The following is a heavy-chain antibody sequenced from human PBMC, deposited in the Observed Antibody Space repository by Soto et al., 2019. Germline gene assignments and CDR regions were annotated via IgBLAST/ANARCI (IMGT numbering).Heavy chain of an antibody. Sequence: EVQLLESGGGLIQPGGSLRLSCAASGFTFSSYAMTWVRQAPGKGLEWVSVISSGGNTYYADSVKGRFTISRDNSKNMAYLQKDSLSADDTAVYYCARDWYEDYWGQGTLVTVSS. V-gene: IGHV3-23*01. D-gene: IGHD6-13*01. CDR2: ISSGGNT. CDR1: GFTFSSYA. J-gene: IGHJ4*02. CDR3: ARDWYEDY.